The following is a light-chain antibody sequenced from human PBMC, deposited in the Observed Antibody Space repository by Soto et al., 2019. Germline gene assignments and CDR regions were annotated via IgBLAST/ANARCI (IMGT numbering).Light chain of an antibody. CDR2: DVS. V-gene: IGLV2-14*01. Sequence: QSVLTQPASVYGSPGQSITLSCTGTSSDDGGYNYVSWYQQHPGKAPKLMIYDVSNRPSGVSNRFSGSKSGNTASLTISGLQAEDEADYYCSSYTSSSTLDVVFGGGTKLTVL. CDR1: SSDDGGYNY. CDR3: SSYTSSSTLDVV. J-gene: IGLJ2*01.